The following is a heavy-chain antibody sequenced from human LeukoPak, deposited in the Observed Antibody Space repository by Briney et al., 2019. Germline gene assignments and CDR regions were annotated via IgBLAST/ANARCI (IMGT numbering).Heavy chain of an antibody. V-gene: IGHV3-66*01. CDR1: GFTVSSNY. CDR2: IYSGGST. CDR3: ARDRLVLWLGELLSTWDYCYYGMDV. D-gene: IGHD3-10*01. Sequence: GGSLRLSCAASGFTVSSNYMSWVRQAPGKGLEWVSVIYSGGSTYYADSVKGRFTISRDNSKNTLYLQMNSLRAEDTAVYYCARDRLVLWLGELLSTWDYCYYGMDVWGQGTTVTVAS. J-gene: IGHJ6*02.